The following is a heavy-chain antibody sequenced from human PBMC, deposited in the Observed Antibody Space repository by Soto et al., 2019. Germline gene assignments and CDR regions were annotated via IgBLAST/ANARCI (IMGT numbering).Heavy chain of an antibody. J-gene: IGHJ6*02. Sequence: SVKVSCKASGGTFSSYAISWVRQAPGQGLEWMGEIIPIFGTANYAQKFQGRVTITADESTSTAYMELSSLRSEDTAVYYCARGIAAAGTFNYDYYYGMDVWG. CDR3: ARGIAAAGTFNYDYYYGMDV. CDR1: GGTFSSYA. V-gene: IGHV1-69*13. CDR2: IIPIFGTA. D-gene: IGHD6-13*01.